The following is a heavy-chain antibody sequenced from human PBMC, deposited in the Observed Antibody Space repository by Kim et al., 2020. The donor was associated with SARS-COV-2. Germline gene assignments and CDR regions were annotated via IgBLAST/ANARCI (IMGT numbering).Heavy chain of an antibody. CDR3: TTTGYSSSWYADY. V-gene: IGHV3-15*01. J-gene: IGHJ4*02. Sequence: YAAPVKGRFTISRDDSKNTLYLQMNSLKTEDTAVYYCTTTGYSSSWYADYWGQGTLVTVSS. D-gene: IGHD6-13*01.